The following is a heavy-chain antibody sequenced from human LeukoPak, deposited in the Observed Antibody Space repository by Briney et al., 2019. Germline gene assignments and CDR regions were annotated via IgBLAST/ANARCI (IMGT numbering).Heavy chain of an antibody. CDR1: GFTFSSYA. D-gene: IGHD6-13*01. J-gene: IGHJ4*02. CDR3: AKDAPGIAAADTNFDY. CDR2: ISGSGGST. V-gene: IGHV3-23*01. Sequence: GGSLRLSCAASGFTFSSYAMSWVRQAPGKGLGWVSAISGSGGSTYYADSVKGRFTISRDNSKNTLYLQMNSLRAEDTAVYYCAKDAPGIAAADTNFDYWGQGTLVTVSS.